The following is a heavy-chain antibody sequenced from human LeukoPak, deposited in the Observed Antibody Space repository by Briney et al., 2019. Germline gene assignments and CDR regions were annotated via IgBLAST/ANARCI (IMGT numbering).Heavy chain of an antibody. CDR2: IYHGGST. V-gene: IGHV4-38-2*01. CDR1: GFTFSSYW. Sequence: PGGSLRLSCAASGFTFSSYWMSWVRQAPGKGLERIGSIYHGGSTYYNPSLKSRVTISVDTSKNQFSLKLSSVTAADTAVYYCARLPNLGYCSSTSCPGFDPWGQGTLVTVSS. J-gene: IGHJ5*02. D-gene: IGHD2-2*01. CDR3: ARLPNLGYCSSTSCPGFDP.